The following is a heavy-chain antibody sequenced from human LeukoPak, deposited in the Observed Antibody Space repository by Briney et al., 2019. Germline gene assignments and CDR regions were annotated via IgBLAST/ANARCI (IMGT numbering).Heavy chain of an antibody. D-gene: IGHD6-19*01. V-gene: IGHV4-61*02. CDR1: GGSISSGSYY. Sequence: SSETLSLTCTVSGGSISSGSYYWSWIRQPAGKGLEWIGRIYTSGSTNYNPSLKSRVTISVDTSKNQFSLKLSSVTAADTAVYYCARAGEYSSGWYQGYYGMDVCGQGTTVTVSS. J-gene: IGHJ6*02. CDR2: IYTSGST. CDR3: ARAGEYSSGWYQGYYGMDV.